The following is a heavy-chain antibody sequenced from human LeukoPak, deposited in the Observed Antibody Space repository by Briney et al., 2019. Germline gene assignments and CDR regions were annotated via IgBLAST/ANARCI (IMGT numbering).Heavy chain of an antibody. V-gene: IGHV4-59*01. J-gene: IGHJ4*02. CDR2: IYYSGST. CDR1: GGSISSYY. D-gene: IGHD3-22*01. CDR3: ASGTTYYYDSSGYYYADY. Sequence: SETLSLTCTVSGGSISSYYWSWIRQPPGKGLEWIGYIYYSGSTNYNPSLKSRVTISVDTSKNQFSLKLSSVTAADTAVYYCASGTTYYYDSSGYYYADYWGQGTLVAVSS.